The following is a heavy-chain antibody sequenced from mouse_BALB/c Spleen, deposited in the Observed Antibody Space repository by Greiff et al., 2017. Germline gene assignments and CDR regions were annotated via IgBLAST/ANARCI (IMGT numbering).Heavy chain of an antibody. J-gene: IGHJ4*01. V-gene: IGHV1-9*01. D-gene: IGHD3-3*01. CDR1: GYTFSSYW. CDR3: ARGGPPDYYAMDY. CDR2: ILPGSGST. Sequence: VQLQQSGAELVRPGTSVKISCKATGYTFSSYWIEWVKQRPGHGLEWIGEILPGSGSTNYNEKFKGKATFTADTSSNTAYMQLSSLTSEDSAVYYCARGGPPDYYAMDYWGQGTSVTVSS.